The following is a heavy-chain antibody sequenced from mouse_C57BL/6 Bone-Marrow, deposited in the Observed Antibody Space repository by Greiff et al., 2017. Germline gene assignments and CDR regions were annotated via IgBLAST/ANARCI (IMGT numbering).Heavy chain of an antibody. CDR1: GYTFTSYG. Sequence: QVQLQQSGAELARPGASVKLSCKASGYTFTSYGISWVKQRTGQGLEWIGEIYPRSGNTYYNEKFKGKATLTADKSSSTAYMELRSLTSEDSAVYFCARGHYCGSSYTWFAYWGQGTLVTVSA. D-gene: IGHD1-1*01. J-gene: IGHJ3*01. CDR2: IYPRSGNT. V-gene: IGHV1-81*01. CDR3: ARGHYCGSSYTWFAY.